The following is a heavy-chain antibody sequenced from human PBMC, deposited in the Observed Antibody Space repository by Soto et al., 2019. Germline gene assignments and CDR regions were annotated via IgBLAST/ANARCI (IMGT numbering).Heavy chain of an antibody. CDR2: ISGSGGST. CDR1: GFTFSSYA. J-gene: IGHJ5*02. V-gene: IGHV3-23*01. Sequence: GGSLRLSCAASGFTFSSYAMSWVRQAPGKGLEWVSAISGSGGSTYYADSVKGRFTISRDNSKNTLYLQMNSLRAEDTAVYYCAKDSSYNWNDGGWFDPWGQGTLVTVSS. D-gene: IGHD1-20*01. CDR3: AKDSSYNWNDGGWFDP.